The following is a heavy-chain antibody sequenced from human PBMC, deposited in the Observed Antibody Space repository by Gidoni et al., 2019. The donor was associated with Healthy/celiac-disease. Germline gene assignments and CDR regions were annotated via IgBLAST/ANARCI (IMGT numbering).Heavy chain of an antibody. CDR1: GYSISSGYY. V-gene: IGHV4-38-2*02. Sequence: QVQLHESVPGLVKPSETLYHTCTVPGYSISSGYYWGGIRQPPGKGLEWIGSIHHSGSTYYNPSIRSRITISVDTSKNQFSLKLSSVTAADTAVYYCARDLPGDFWSGYHVGYFSYWGQGTLVTVSS. D-gene: IGHD3-3*01. CDR2: IHHSGST. CDR3: ARDLPGDFWSGYHVGYFSY. J-gene: IGHJ4*02.